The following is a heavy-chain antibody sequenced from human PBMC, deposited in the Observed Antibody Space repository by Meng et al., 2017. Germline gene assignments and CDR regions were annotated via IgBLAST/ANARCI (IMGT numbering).Heavy chain of an antibody. V-gene: IGHV3-15*01. CDR2: IKSNTDGGTT. CDR3: TWDDKAVSDY. J-gene: IGHJ4*02. CDR1: GFYFSNAW. D-gene: IGHD3-9*01. Sequence: EVHLVESWGELVKPGGSLRLSCAASGFYFSNAWMSWVRQAPGKGLEWVGRIKSNTDGGTTEYAAPVTGRFTISRDDSKSTLNLHLSGLRTDDTGVYYCTWDDKAVSDYWGQGTLVTVSS.